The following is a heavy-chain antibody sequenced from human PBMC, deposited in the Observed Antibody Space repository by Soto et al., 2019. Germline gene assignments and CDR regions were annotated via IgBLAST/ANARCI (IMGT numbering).Heavy chain of an antibody. CDR1: GGSISNYY. Sequence: SETLSLTCTVSGGSISNYYWSWIRQPAGKGLEWIGRIYTSGSPSYNPSLKSRVTMSVDTSKNQFSLKLSSVTAADTALYYCAGDTAMVGFLDYWGQGALVTVS. D-gene: IGHD5-18*01. V-gene: IGHV4-4*07. CDR2: IYTSGSP. J-gene: IGHJ4*02. CDR3: AGDTAMVGFLDY.